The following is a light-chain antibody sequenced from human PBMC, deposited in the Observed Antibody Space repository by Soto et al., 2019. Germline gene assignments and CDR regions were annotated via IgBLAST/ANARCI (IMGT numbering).Light chain of an antibody. CDR2: SAS. J-gene: IGKJ1*01. CDR1: QSISTH. V-gene: IGKV3-15*01. CDR3: QQYYVWPPT. Sequence: EIVVTQSPATLSVSPGESAALSCRASQSISTHLAWYQQRPGQSPRLLISSASSRVTRFSASFSGSGSGTQFTLTISSLQSEDFAVYHCQQYYVWPPTFGQGN.